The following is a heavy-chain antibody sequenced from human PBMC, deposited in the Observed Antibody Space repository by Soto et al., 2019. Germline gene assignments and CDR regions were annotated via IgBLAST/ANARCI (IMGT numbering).Heavy chain of an antibody. J-gene: IGHJ4*02. V-gene: IGHV4-59*01. Sequence: PXETLSLTCTVSDGSISNFNWSWIRQPPGKGLEWIGYISSSGNTNYNPSLKSRVSISVDTSKNQFSLNLTSVTAADTAVYYCARATTVLTRSYFDSWGQGTPVTVSS. CDR1: DGSISNFN. CDR2: ISSSGNT. D-gene: IGHD1-1*01. CDR3: ARATTVLTRSYFDS.